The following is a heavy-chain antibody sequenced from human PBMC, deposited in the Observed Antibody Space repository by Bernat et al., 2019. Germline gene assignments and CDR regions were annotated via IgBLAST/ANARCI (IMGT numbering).Heavy chain of an antibody. CDR2: ISGSGGST. V-gene: IGHV3-23*04. J-gene: IGHJ4*02. CDR3: AKDSWSTLYYFDY. CDR1: GFTFSNYA. Sequence: EVQLVESGGGLVQPGGSLRLSCVASGFTFSNYAMSWVRQAPGKGLEWVSSISGSGGSTYYADSVKGRLTISRDNSKNTLYLQMNSLRAEDTALYYCAKDSWSTLYYFDYWGQGTLVTVSS.